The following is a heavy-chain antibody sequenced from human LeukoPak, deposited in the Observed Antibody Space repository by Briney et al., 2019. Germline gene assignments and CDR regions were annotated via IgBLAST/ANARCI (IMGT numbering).Heavy chain of an antibody. J-gene: IGHJ5*02. D-gene: IGHD3-3*01. V-gene: IGHV1-69*05. CDR3: ARLVTIFGVVNWFDP. CDR1: GYTFTTFE. Sequence: ASVKVSCKTSGYTFTTFEINWVRQATGQGLEWMGGIIPIFGTTNYAQKFQGRVTITTDESTSTAYMELSSLRSEDTAVYYCARLVTIFGVVNWFDPWGQGTLVTVSS. CDR2: IIPIFGTT.